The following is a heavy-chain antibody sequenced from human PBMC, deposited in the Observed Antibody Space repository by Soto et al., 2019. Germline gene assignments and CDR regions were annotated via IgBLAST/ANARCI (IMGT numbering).Heavy chain of an antibody. J-gene: IGHJ6*02. CDR3: ARSSGGYSYNGMDV. D-gene: IGHD1-26*01. V-gene: IGHV1-2*02. CDR1: GYTFTGYY. CDR2: INPKSGDT. Sequence: QEQLVQSGAEVKQPGASVKVSCKASGYTFTGYYIHWVRQAPGQGLEWMGWINPKSGDTKYAQKFQGRVTVTRDTSISTAYMEWSRLRADDTAVYYCARSSGGYSYNGMDVWGQGTTVTVSS.